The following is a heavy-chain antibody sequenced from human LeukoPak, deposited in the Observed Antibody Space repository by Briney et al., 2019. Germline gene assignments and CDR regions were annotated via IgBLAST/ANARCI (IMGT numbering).Heavy chain of an antibody. CDR3: ARSPPSATFGWLLNLYFDY. J-gene: IGHJ4*02. CDR1: GYTFTSYG. CDR2: ISACNGNT. V-gene: IGHV1-18*01. Sequence: GASVKVSCKASGYTFTSYGISWVRQAPGQGLEWMGWISACNGNTNYAQKLQGRVTMTTDTSTSTAYMELRSLRSDDTAVYYCARSPPSATFGWLLNLYFDYWGQGTLVTVSS. D-gene: IGHD3-9*01.